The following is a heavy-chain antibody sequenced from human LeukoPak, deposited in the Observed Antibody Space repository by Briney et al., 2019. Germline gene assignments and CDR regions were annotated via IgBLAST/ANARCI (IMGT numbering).Heavy chain of an antibody. Sequence: PGGSLRLSCAASGFTFDDYAMHWVRQAPGKGLEWVSGISWNSGSIGHADSVKGRFTISRDNAKNSLYLQMNSLRAEDTALYYCAKDTSSGSSGWYDAFDIWGQGTMVTVSS. CDR1: GFTFDDYA. V-gene: IGHV3-9*01. D-gene: IGHD6-19*01. J-gene: IGHJ3*02. CDR3: AKDTSSGSSGWYDAFDI. CDR2: ISWNSGSI.